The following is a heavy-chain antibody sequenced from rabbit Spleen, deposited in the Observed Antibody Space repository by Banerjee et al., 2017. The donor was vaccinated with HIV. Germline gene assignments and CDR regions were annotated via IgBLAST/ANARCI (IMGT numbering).Heavy chain of an antibody. CDR3: ARGGYGGHIYAMGL. CDR2: IDPVFGIT. D-gene: IGHD4-2*01. J-gene: IGHJ6*01. Sequence: QEQLVESGGGLVKPEGSLTLTCKASGVSLNDKDVMCWVRQAPGKGLEWIGYIDPVFGITYYASWVNGRFTISSHNAQNTLHLQLNSLTAADTATYFCARGGYGGHIYAMGLWGPGTLVTVS. CDR1: GVSLNDKD. V-gene: IGHV1S47*01.